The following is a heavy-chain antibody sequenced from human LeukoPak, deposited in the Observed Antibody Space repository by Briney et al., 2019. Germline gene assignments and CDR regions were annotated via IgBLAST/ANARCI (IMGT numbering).Heavy chain of an antibody. CDR2: INPSGGST. CDR3: ARVRGNYYDSSGFDY. CDR1: GYTFTSYY. V-gene: IGHV1-46*01. Sequence: ASVKVSCKAFGYTFTSYYMHWVRQAPGQGLEWMGIINPSGGSTSYAQKFQGRVTMTRDMSTSTVYMELSSLGSEDTAVYYCARVRGNYYDSSGFDYWGQGTLVTVSS. D-gene: IGHD3-22*01. J-gene: IGHJ4*02.